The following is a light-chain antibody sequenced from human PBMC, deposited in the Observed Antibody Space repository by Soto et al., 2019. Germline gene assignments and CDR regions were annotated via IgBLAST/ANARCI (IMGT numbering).Light chain of an antibody. V-gene: IGKV1-9*01. CDR2: SAS. CDR1: RGISSY. J-gene: IGKJ5*01. CDR3: QQHYSYPLT. Sequence: IQLTQSPSSLSASVGDRVTITCQASRGISSYLAWYQQKPGKAPKLLVYSASTLQSGVPSRFSGSGSGPEFTLTISSLQPEDSATYFCQQHYSYPLTFGQGTRLEIK.